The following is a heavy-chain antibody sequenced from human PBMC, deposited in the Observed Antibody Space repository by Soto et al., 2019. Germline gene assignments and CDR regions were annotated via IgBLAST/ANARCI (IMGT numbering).Heavy chain of an antibody. Sequence: GASLKIACKGSGDTFTNYWIVWVRQIPGKGLEWMGIIYPGDSDTRYSASFQAQVTISADRSISTAYLQWSSLKASDTGMYYCARYPTLTDYFFHGMDVWGQGTTVTVSS. CDR2: IYPGDSDT. CDR1: GDTFTNYW. V-gene: IGHV5-51*01. CDR3: ARYPTLTDYFFHGMDV. J-gene: IGHJ6*02. D-gene: IGHD4-17*01.